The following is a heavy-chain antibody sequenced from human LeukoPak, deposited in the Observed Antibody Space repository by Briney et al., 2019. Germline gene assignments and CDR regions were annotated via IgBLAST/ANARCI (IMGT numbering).Heavy chain of an antibody. Sequence: PGGSLRLSCTASAVTFGEYAIRWVRQAPGKGLEWVGFIRSQAYGGTTEYAASVKGRFTISRDDSKSIAYLQMNSLTTEDTAVYYCARDSNWSFDCWGQGTLVTVSS. CDR3: ARDSNWSFDC. D-gene: IGHD1-20*01. V-gene: IGHV3-49*04. J-gene: IGHJ4*02. CDR2: IRSQAYGGTT. CDR1: AVTFGEYA.